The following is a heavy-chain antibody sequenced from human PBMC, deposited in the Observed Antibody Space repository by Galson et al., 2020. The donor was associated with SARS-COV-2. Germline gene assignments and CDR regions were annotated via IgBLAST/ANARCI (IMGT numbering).Heavy chain of an antibody. CDR2: IFYSGFT. CDR3: ASGLGGDY. D-gene: IGHD1-26*01. CDR1: GGSITSDGSY. J-gene: IGHJ4*02. Sequence: SETLSLTCTVSGGSITSDGSYWSWIRQHPGKGLEWIGYIFYSGFTYYNPSLRSRLTMSLDTSNNQFSLRLNSVTAADTAVYYCASGLGGDYWGQGTLVTVSS. V-gene: IGHV4-31*03.